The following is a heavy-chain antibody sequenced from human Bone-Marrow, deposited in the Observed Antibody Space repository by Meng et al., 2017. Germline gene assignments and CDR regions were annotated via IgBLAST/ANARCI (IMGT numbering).Heavy chain of an antibody. Sequence: SLSLSCAVSGFTFDDYAMHWVRQAPRKGLEWVSGISWNSGSIGYADSVKGRFTISRDNAKNSLYLQMNSLRAEDTALYYCAKDRQWLIRGAFDYWGQGTLVTVSS. CDR3: AKDRQWLIRGAFDY. D-gene: IGHD6-19*01. CDR2: ISWNSGSI. J-gene: IGHJ4*02. V-gene: IGHV3-9*01. CDR1: GFTFDDYA.